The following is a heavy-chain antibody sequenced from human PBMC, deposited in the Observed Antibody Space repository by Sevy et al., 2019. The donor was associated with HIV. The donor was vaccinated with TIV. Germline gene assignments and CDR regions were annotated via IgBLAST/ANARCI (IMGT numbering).Heavy chain of an antibody. CDR2: ISALNGDT. CDR3: ARAYCSGGRCYSLAY. Sequence: ASVKFSCKASGYTFSSYRITWVRQAPGQGPEWIGWISALNGDTNYAQKLQGRVTMTADTSTSTVYMDLRSLRSDDTAVYYCARAYCSGGRCYSLAYWGQGTLVTVSS. D-gene: IGHD2-15*01. CDR1: GYTFSSYR. V-gene: IGHV1-18*01. J-gene: IGHJ4*02.